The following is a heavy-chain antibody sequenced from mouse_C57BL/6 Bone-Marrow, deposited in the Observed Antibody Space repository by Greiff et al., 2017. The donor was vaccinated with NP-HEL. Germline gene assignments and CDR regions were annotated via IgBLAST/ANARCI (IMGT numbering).Heavy chain of an antibody. CDR2: LNYDGSST. CDR3: AREGGLRRRTYAMDY. CDR1: GFTFSDYY. V-gene: IGHV5-16*01. J-gene: IGHJ4*01. Sequence: EVKLQASEGGLVQPGSSMKLSCTASGFTFSDYYMAWVRQVPEKGLEWVATLNYDGSSTYYLDSLKSRFIISRDNAKNILYLQMSSLKSEDTATYYCAREGGLRRRTYAMDYWGQGTSVTVSS. D-gene: IGHD2-4*01.